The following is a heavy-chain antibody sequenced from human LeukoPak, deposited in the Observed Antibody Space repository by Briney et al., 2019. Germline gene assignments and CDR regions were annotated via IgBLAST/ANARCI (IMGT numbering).Heavy chain of an antibody. CDR3: AKSYNTGWYVVDY. D-gene: IGHD6-19*01. CDR2: VAYDGDKK. V-gene: IGHV3-30-3*02. Sequence: GGSLRLSCAVSGFTFSNYPRHWVRQAPGKGLEWVAVVAYDGDKKYYADSVKGRFTISRDNSKNTLFLEMNSLRAEDTALYYCAKSYNTGWYVVDYWGQGILVTVSP. CDR1: GFTFSNYP. J-gene: IGHJ4*02.